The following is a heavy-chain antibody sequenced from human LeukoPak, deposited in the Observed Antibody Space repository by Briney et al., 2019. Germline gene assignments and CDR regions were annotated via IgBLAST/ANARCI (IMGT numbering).Heavy chain of an antibody. D-gene: IGHD4-11*01. CDR1: GFTFSGSA. Sequence: PGGSLRLSCAASGFTFSGSAIHWVRQASGKGLEWVGRIRSKANSYATAYAASLKGKFTVSRDDSKNTAYLQMNSLRAEDTAVYYCARDLEDYSNYAWFDPWGQGTLVTVSS. CDR2: IRSKANSYAT. CDR3: ARDLEDYSNYAWFDP. J-gene: IGHJ5*02. V-gene: IGHV3-73*01.